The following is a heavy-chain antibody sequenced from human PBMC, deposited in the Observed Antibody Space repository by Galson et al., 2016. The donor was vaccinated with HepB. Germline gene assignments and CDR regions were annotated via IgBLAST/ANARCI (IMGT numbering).Heavy chain of an antibody. V-gene: IGHV3-23*01. CDR3: ATGPPPGYGNYYYYYGMDV. CDR2: IRGNAGEA. D-gene: IGHD5-12*01. J-gene: IGHJ6*02. CDR1: EVSLTNNA. Sequence: SLRLSCAASEVSLTNNAMSWIRQAPGKGLEWVATIRGNAGEAYYVDFVKGRFTISRDTSEHRLYLQMSSLRVDDTAVYFCATGPPPGYGNYYYYYGMDVWGQGTTVTVSS.